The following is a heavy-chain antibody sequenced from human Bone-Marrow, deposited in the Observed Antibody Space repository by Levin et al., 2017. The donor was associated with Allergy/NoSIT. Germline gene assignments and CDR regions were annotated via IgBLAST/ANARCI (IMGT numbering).Heavy chain of an antibody. CDR2: ITSTSTYI. J-gene: IGHJ4*02. D-gene: IGHD5-18*01. V-gene: IGHV3-21*01. Sequence: GGSLRLSCVASGFTFSTYTMNWVRQAPGKGLEWVSSITSTSTYIYYADSVKGRFTISRDNAKNSLFLQMNSLRAEDTDVYDCAKDSRTWDTVMSFDYWGQGALVTVSS. CDR3: AKDSRTWDTVMSFDY. CDR1: GFTFSTYT.